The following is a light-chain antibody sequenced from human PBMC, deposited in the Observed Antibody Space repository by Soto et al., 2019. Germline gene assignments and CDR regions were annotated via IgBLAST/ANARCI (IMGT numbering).Light chain of an antibody. CDR3: AAWDNSLSEYV. CDR2: SNN. J-gene: IGLJ1*01. V-gene: IGLV1-44*01. CDR1: SSNIGRNT. Sequence: QSVLTQPPSASETPGQRVTISCSGSSSNIGRNTVNWYQQLPGTAPKLVIYSNNQRPSGVPDRFSGSKSGTSGSLATSGLQSEDEADYYCAAWDNSLSEYVFGTGTKVTVL.